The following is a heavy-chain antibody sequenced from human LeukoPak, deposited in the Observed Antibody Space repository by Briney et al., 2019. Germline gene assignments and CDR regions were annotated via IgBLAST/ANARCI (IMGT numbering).Heavy chain of an antibody. V-gene: IGHV3-30-3*01. CDR2: ISYDGSNK. J-gene: IGHJ6*02. CDR1: GFTFSSYA. D-gene: IGHD1-26*01. CDR3: AGGPMGVTDYYYYYYGMDV. Sequence: GGSLRLSCAASGFTFSSYAMHWVRQAPGKGLEGVAVISYDGSNKYYAGSVKGRFTISRDNSKNTLYLQMNSLRAEDTAVYYCAGGPMGVTDYYYYYYGMDVWGQGTTVTVSS.